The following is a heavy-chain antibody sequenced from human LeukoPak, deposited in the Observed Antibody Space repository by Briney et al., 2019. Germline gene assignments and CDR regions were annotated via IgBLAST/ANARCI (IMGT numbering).Heavy chain of an antibody. Sequence: GGSLRLSCVTSAFTFNRHWMSWVRQAPGKGLEWVATIRQDGSAKYYLDSVKGRFIISRDNARNSLSLQMDSLRVEDTAVYYCARDHRNYYDSSGYYLDYWGQGTLVTVSS. CDR1: AFTFNRHW. J-gene: IGHJ4*02. CDR2: IRQDGSAK. D-gene: IGHD3-22*01. V-gene: IGHV3-7*01. CDR3: ARDHRNYYDSSGYYLDY.